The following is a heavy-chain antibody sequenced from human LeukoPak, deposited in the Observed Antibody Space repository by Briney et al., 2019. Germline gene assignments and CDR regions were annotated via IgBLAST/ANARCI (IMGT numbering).Heavy chain of an antibody. J-gene: IGHJ4*02. V-gene: IGHV4-39*01. CDR1: GGSFSGYY. Sequence: PSETLSLTCAVYGGSFSGYYWGWIRQPPGKGLEWIGSIYYSGSTYYNPSLKSRVTISVDTSKNQFSLKLSSVTAADTAVYYCASDRGVNYYGSGSHFDYWGQGTLVTVSS. CDR2: IYYSGST. CDR3: ASDRGVNYYGSGSHFDY. D-gene: IGHD3-10*01.